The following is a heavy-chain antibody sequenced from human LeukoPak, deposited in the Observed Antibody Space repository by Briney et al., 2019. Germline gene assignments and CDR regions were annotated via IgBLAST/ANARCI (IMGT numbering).Heavy chain of an antibody. CDR1: GFTFSSYS. V-gene: IGHV3-48*01. Sequence: PGGSLRLSCAASGFTFSSYSMNWVRQAPGKGLEWVSYISSSSTIYYADSVKGRFTISRDNAKNSLYLQMNSLRAEDTAVYYCASVGYRTYYYYYMDVWGKGTTVTVSS. D-gene: IGHD5-18*01. CDR3: ASVGYRTYYYYYMDV. CDR2: ISSSSTI. J-gene: IGHJ6*03.